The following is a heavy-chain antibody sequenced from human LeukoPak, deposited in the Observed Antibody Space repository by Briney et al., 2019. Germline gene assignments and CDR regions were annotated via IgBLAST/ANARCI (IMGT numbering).Heavy chain of an antibody. CDR1: GYTFTRNA. V-gene: IGHV1-3*04. CDR2: IYTRNGDT. J-gene: IGHJ4*02. Sequence: ASVKVSCKTSGYTFTRNAVHWVRQAPGQRLEWMGYIYTRNGDTKYSQKFQGRVTLTRDTSASTVYVELSSLTSEDTAVYYCGRGGSSGVDYWGQGTLVTVSS. D-gene: IGHD2-15*01. CDR3: GRGGSSGVDY.